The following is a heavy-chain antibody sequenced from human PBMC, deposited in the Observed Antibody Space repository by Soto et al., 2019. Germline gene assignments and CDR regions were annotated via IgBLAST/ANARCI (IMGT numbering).Heavy chain of an antibody. D-gene: IGHD3-3*01. Sequence: QVQLQQWGAGLLKPSETLSLTCAVYGGSFSGYYWTWIRQPPGKGLEWIGEIDQSGRSNYNPSLKSRVTLSVDASKKQFSLKVTSVTAADTAVYYCARAMTIFGVVIRKGVVAFDNWGQGTLVTVSS. CDR2: IDQSGRS. J-gene: IGHJ4*02. CDR1: GGSFSGYY. V-gene: IGHV4-34*02. CDR3: ARAMTIFGVVIRKGVVAFDN.